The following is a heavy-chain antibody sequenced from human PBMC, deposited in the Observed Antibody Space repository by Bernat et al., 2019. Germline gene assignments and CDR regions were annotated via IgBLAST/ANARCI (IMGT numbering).Heavy chain of an antibody. CDR2: INSDGSST. J-gene: IGHJ5*02. CDR3: VRGGGWGNDAGFDP. CDR1: GFTFSSYW. V-gene: IGHV3-74*01. D-gene: IGHD1-1*01. Sequence: EVQLVESGGGLVQPGGSLRLSCAASGFTFSSYWMHWVRQAPGKGLVWVSRINSDGSSTSYADSVKGRFPVSRDNAKNTLYLQMNSLRAEDTAVYYCVRGGGWGNDAGFDPWGQGTLVTVSS.